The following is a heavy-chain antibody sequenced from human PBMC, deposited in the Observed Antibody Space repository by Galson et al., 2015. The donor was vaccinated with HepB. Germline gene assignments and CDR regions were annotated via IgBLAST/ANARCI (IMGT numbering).Heavy chain of an antibody. Sequence: SLRLSCAASGFTFSSYGMHWVRQAPGKGLEWVAVIWYDGSNKYYADSVKGRFTISRDNSKNTLYLQMNSLRAEDTAVYYCAREWDHRGPFDYWGQGTLVTVSS. CDR3: AREWDHRGPFDY. CDR2: IWYDGSNK. V-gene: IGHV3-33*01. CDR1: GFTFSSYG. J-gene: IGHJ4*02. D-gene: IGHD1-14*01.